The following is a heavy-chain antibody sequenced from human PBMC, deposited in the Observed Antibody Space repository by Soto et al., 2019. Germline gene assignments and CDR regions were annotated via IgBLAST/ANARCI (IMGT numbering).Heavy chain of an antibody. CDR1: GFTFSSYG. J-gene: IGHJ4*02. D-gene: IGHD3-3*01. V-gene: IGHV3-30*18. CDR2: ISYDGSNK. Sequence: QVQLVESGGGVVQPGRSLRLSCAASGFTFSSYGMHWVRQAPGKGLEWVAVISYDGSNKYYADSVKGRFTISRDNSKNTLYLQMNSLRAEDTAVYYCAKGTSTVLRFLEWPSASGDWGPGTLVTVSS. CDR3: AKGTSTVLRFLEWPSASGD.